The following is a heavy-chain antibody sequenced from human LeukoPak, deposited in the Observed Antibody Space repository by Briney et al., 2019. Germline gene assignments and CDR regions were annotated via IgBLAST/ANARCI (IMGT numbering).Heavy chain of an antibody. CDR3: ARDLGLLRRGDY. Sequence: GGSLRLSCAASRFTVSSNYMSWVRQAPGKGLEWVSVIYSGGSTYYADSVKGRFTISRDNAKNSLYLQMNSLRAEDTAVYYCARDLGLLRRGDYWGQGTLVTVSS. V-gene: IGHV3-53*01. J-gene: IGHJ4*02. D-gene: IGHD2-15*01. CDR1: RFTVSSNY. CDR2: IYSGGST.